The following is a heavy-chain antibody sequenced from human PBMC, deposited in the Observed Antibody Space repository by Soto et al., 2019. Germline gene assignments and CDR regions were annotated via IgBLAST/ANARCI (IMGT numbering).Heavy chain of an antibody. CDR2: IYASGST. Sequence: SETLSLTCTVSGGSISSYYWNWIRQPAGKGLECIGRIYASGSTNYNPSLKSRVTMSVDTSRNQFSLRLTSVTAADTAVYYCTRDVYGSTTSGYYYYAMDVWGQGTTVTVSS. V-gene: IGHV4-4*07. D-gene: IGHD2-2*01. CDR1: GGSISSYY. CDR3: TRDVYGSTTSGYYYYAMDV. J-gene: IGHJ6*02.